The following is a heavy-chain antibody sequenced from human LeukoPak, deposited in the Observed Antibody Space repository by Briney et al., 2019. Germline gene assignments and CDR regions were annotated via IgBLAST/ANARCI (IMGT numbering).Heavy chain of an antibody. V-gene: IGHV4-31*03. J-gene: IGHJ4*02. Sequence: MTSETLSLTCTVSGGSISSGGYYWSWIRQHPGKGLEWIGYIYYSGSTYYNPSLKSRVTTSVDTSKNQFSLKLSSVTAADTAVYYCARGVYCTNGVCYETFDYWGQGTLVTVSS. CDR2: IYYSGST. CDR3: ARGVYCTNGVCYETFDY. D-gene: IGHD2-8*01. CDR1: GGSISSGGYY.